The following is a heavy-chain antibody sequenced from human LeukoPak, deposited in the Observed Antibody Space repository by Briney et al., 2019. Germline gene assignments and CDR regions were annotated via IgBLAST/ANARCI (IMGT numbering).Heavy chain of an antibody. CDR3: AKAPPGSSGWASSCYYYYMDV. J-gene: IGHJ6*03. Sequence: GGSLRLSCAASGFTFDDYTMHWVRQAPGKGLEWVSLISWDGGSTYYADSVKGRFTISRDNSKNSLYLQMNSLRTEDTALYYCAKAPPGSSGWASSCYYYYMDVWGKGTTVTVSS. CDR1: GFTFDDYT. D-gene: IGHD6-19*01. CDR2: ISWDGGST. V-gene: IGHV3-43*01.